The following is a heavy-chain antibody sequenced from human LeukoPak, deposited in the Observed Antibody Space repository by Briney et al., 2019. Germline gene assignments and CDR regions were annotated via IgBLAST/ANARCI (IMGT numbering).Heavy chain of an antibody. CDR1: GGTFSSYA. J-gene: IGHJ6*03. D-gene: IGHD2-2*01. V-gene: IGHV1-69*13. Sequence: GASVKVSCKASGGTFSSYAISWVRQAPGQGLEWMGGIIPIFGTANYAQKFQGRVTITADESTSTAYMELSSLRSEDTAVYYCARTRSRRCSSTSCYANTYYYYMDVWGKGTTVTISS. CDR2: IIPIFGTA. CDR3: ARTRSRRCSSTSCYANTYYYYMDV.